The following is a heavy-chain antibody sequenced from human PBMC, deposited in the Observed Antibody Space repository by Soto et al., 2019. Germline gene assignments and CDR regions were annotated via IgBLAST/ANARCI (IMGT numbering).Heavy chain of an antibody. V-gene: IGHV1-69*06. CDR2: IIPIFGTA. Sequence: QVQLVQSGAEVKKPGSSVKVSCKASGGTFSSYAISWVRQAPVQGLEWMGGIIPIFGTANCAQKFQGRVTITADKSTSTAYMELSSLRSEDTAVYYCARASGSDRQAEFYYFDYLGQGTLVTVSS. D-gene: IGHD3-10*01. J-gene: IGHJ4*02. CDR3: ARASGSDRQAEFYYFDY. CDR1: GGTFSSYA.